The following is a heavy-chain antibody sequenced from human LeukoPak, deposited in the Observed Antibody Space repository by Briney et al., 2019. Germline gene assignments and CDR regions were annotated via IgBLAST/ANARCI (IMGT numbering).Heavy chain of an antibody. CDR2: IYNSGST. CDR3: ARGYCTNGVCYIATLDI. CDR1: GGSISNGGYY. D-gene: IGHD2-8*01. V-gene: IGHV4-31*03. Sequence: SETLSLTCTVSGGSISNGGYYWSWIRQHPGKGLECLGHIYNSGSTYYNPSLKSRVTISVDTSKNQFSLKLSSVTAADTAMYYCARGYCTNGVCYIATLDIWGQGTMVTVSS. J-gene: IGHJ3*02.